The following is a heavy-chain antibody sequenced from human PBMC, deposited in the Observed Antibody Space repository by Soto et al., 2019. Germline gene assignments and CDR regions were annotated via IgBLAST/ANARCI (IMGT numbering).Heavy chain of an antibody. CDR3: ARDSYTGSYYFYFDY. D-gene: IGHD1-26*01. CDR1: GYTFTDNY. Sequence: ASVKVSCKTSGYTFTDNYIHWVRQAPGQGLQWMGWINPNTGGTNYAPNFQGRVTLTRDTSISTAYMELSRLRSDDTATYYCARDSYTGSYYFYFDYLGQGTLVTVSS. CDR2: INPNTGGT. V-gene: IGHV1-2*02. J-gene: IGHJ4*02.